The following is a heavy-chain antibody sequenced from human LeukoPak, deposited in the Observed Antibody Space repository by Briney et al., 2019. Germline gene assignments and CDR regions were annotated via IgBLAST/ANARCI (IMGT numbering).Heavy chain of an antibody. CDR1: GGSISGYY. V-gene: IGHV4-59*08. J-gene: IGHJ5*02. CDR3: ARHNPSYSSGWYSGWFDP. CDR2: IYYSGST. D-gene: IGHD6-19*01. Sequence: SETLSLTCTVSGGSISGYYWSWIRQPPGKGLEWIGYIYYSGSTNYNPSLKSRVTISVDTSKNQFSLKLSSVTAADTAVYYCARHNPSYSSGWYSGWFDPWGQGTLVTVSS.